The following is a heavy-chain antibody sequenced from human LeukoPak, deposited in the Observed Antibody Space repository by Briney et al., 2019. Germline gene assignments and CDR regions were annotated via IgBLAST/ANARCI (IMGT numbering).Heavy chain of an antibody. CDR3: ARGGEPEPLAPFDP. CDR1: GYTFTDYY. D-gene: IGHD1-14*01. J-gene: IGHJ5*02. CDR2: INPNSGGT. Sequence: GASVKVSCKASGYTFTDYYIHWVRQAPGQGLGWMGWINPNSGGTKYAQKFQGRVTMTRDTSISTVHMELRRLKSDDTALYYCARGGEPEPLAPFDPWGQGTLVTVSS. V-gene: IGHV1-2*02.